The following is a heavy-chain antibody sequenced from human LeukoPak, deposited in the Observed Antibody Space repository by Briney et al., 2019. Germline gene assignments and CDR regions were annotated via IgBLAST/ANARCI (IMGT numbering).Heavy chain of an antibody. D-gene: IGHD3-3*01. V-gene: IGHV4-34*01. Sequence: PSETLSLTCAVYGGSFSGYYWSWIRQPPGKGLEWIGEINHSGSTNYNPSLKSRVTISVDTSKNQFSLKPSSATAADTAVYYCARGSGTDYDFWSGYYTAFDYWGQGTLVTVSS. CDR1: GGSFSGYY. CDR2: INHSGST. J-gene: IGHJ4*02. CDR3: ARGSGTDYDFWSGYYTAFDY.